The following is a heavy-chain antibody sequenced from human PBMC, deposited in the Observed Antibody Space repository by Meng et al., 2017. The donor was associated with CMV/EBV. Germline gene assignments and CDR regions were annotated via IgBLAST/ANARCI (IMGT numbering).Heavy chain of an antibody. CDR3: ARVGGSLPDY. CDR1: GYSISSGYY. D-gene: IGHD1-26*01. J-gene: IGHJ4*02. CDR2: IYHSGST. V-gene: IGHV4-38-2*02. Sequence: SETLSLTCTVSGYSISSGYYWGWIRQPPGKGLEWIGSIYHSGSTYYNPSLKSRVTISVDTSKNQFSLKLSSVTAADTAVYYCARVGGSLPDYWGQGTLVTAS.